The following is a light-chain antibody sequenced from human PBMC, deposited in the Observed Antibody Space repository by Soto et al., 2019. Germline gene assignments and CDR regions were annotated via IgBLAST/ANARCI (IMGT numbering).Light chain of an antibody. CDR3: QQYNIWPIT. V-gene: IGKV3-15*01. Sequence: EIVLTQSPATLSVSPGERATLSCRASQSVGSNLAWYQQKPGQAPRLLIYGASTRATGIPARFSGSGSGTEFTLTISSLQSEDFAVYYCQQYNIWPITFGQGTRLEIK. CDR1: QSVGSN. J-gene: IGKJ5*01. CDR2: GAS.